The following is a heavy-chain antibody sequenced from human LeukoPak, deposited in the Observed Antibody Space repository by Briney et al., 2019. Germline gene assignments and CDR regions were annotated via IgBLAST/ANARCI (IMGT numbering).Heavy chain of an antibody. CDR2: IGSSGENT. CDR1: GFIFSSYA. CDR3: AKVFPIYFSPSSWFAP. Sequence: PGGSLRLSCAASGFIFSSYAMSWVRQAPGKGLEWVSAIGSSGENTYYADSVKGRFTISRDNSNKTLYLQMTSLRAEDTAVYYCAKVFPIYFSPSSWFAPRGQGTLVTVSS. D-gene: IGHD3-3*01. V-gene: IGHV3-23*01. J-gene: IGHJ5*02.